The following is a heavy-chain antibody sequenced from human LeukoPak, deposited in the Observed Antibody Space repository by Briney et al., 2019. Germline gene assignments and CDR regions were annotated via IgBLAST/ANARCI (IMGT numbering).Heavy chain of an antibody. CDR1: GFSFSAYW. CDR2: IKEDGSEE. J-gene: IGHJ4*02. Sequence: QPGGSLRLSCAASGFSFSAYWISWVRPAPGKGLEWVANIKEDGSEESFVDSVKGRFTISGDNAWNSLFLQMNSLRAEDTAVYYCARTYDYVWGSSRAHYYFDYWGQGSLVTVSS. D-gene: IGHD3-16*02. CDR3: ARTYDYVWGSSRAHYYFDY. V-gene: IGHV3-7*01.